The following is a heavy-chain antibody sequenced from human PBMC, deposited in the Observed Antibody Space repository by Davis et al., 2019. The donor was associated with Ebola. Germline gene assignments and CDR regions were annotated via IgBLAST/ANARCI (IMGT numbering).Heavy chain of an antibody. D-gene: IGHD5-12*01. J-gene: IGHJ4*02. V-gene: IGHV3-11*01. CDR1: GGSFSGYY. CDR3: ARDIVATIKDDY. CDR2: ISSSGSTI. Sequence: LSLTCAVYGGSFSGYYMSWIRQAPGKGLEWVSYISSSGSTIYYADSVKGRFTISRDNAKNSLYLQMNSLRAEDTAVYYCARDIVATIKDDYWGQGTLVTVSS.